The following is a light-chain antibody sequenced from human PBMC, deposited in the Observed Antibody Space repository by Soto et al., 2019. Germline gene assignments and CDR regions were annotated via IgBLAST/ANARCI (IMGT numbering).Light chain of an antibody. Sequence: QSALTQPASVSGAPGQAITVSCTGTSSDVGGYDYVSWYQQHPGNAPKLLISDVTNRPSGVSNRFSGSKSGNTASLTISGLQTEDEADYYCTSYTSSSTYVFGTGTKVTVL. CDR2: DVT. V-gene: IGLV2-14*01. J-gene: IGLJ1*01. CDR3: TSYTSSSTYV. CDR1: SSDVGGYDY.